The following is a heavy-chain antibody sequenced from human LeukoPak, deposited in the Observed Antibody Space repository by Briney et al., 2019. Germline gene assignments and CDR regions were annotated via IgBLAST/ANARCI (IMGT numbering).Heavy chain of an antibody. J-gene: IGHJ4*02. CDR3: ARDRGYDSSGYDIDY. Sequence: PGGSLRLSCAASGFTFSSYSMNWVRQAPGKGLEWVSYISSSSSTIYYADSVKGRFTISRDNAKNSLYLQMNSLRDEDTAVYYCARDRGYDSSGYDIDYWGQGTLVTVSS. CDR2: ISSSSSTI. V-gene: IGHV3-48*02. D-gene: IGHD3-22*01. CDR1: GFTFSSYS.